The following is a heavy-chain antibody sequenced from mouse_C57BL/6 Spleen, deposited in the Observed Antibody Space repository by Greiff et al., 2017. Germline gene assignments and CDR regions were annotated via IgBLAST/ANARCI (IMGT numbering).Heavy chain of an antibody. V-gene: IGHV1-50*01. CDR3: ARDREKDY. J-gene: IGHJ2*01. CDR1: GYTFTSYW. CDR2: IDPSDSYT. Sequence: QVQLQQPGAELVKPGASVKLSCKASGYTFTSYWMQWVKQRPGQGLEWIGEIDPSDSYTNYNQKFKGKATLTVDTSSSTAYMQLSSLTSEDAAVYYCARDREKDYWGQGTTLTVSS.